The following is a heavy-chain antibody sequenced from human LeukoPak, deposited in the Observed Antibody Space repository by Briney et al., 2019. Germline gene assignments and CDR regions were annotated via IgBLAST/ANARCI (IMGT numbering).Heavy chain of an antibody. Sequence: PSEXLSLTCTVSGYSISSGYYWGWIRQPPGKGLEWIGSIYHSGSTYYNPSLKSRVTISVDTSKNQFSLKLSSVTAADTTVYYCARYEGVEMATISVDYWGQGTLVTVSS. D-gene: IGHD5-24*01. J-gene: IGHJ4*02. CDR1: GYSISSGYY. CDR2: IYHSGST. V-gene: IGHV4-38-2*02. CDR3: ARYEGVEMATISVDY.